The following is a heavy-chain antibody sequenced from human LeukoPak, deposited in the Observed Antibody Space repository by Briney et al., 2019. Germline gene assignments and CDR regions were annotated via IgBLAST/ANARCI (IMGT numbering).Heavy chain of an antibody. Sequence: VASVKVSCKASGGTFSSYAISWVRQAPGQGLEWMGGIIPIFGTANYAQKFQGRVTITADESTSTAYMELSSLRSEDTAVYYCARAMDDSSGYPVDYWGQGTLVTVSS. D-gene: IGHD3-22*01. CDR1: GGTFSSYA. CDR3: ARAMDDSSGYPVDY. J-gene: IGHJ4*02. V-gene: IGHV1-69*13. CDR2: IIPIFGTA.